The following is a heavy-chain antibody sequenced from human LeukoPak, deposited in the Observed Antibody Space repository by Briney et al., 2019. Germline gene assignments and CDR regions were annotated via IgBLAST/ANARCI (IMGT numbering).Heavy chain of an antibody. D-gene: IGHD6-13*01. J-gene: IGHJ6*04. CDR2: MNPNSGNT. V-gene: IGHV1-8*03. Sequence: ASVKVSCKASGYTFTSYDINWVRQATGQGLEWMGWMNPNSGNTGYAQKFQGRVTITRNTSISTAYMELSSLRSEDTAVYYCARDLSSSSWYYFRVPDVWGKGTTVTVSS. CDR3: ARDLSSSSWYYFRVPDV. CDR1: GYTFTSYD.